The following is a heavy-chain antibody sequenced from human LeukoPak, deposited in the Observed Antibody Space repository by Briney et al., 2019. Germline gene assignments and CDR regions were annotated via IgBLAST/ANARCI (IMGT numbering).Heavy chain of an antibody. V-gene: IGHV3-21*01. J-gene: IGHJ4*02. D-gene: IGHD4-11*01. Sequence: GGSLRLSCAASGFTFSSYAMSWVRQAPGKGLEWVSSISSSSSYIYYADSVKGRFTISRDNAKNSLYLQMNSLRAEDTAVYYCARDLPYSNIGADYWGQGTLVTVSS. CDR1: GFTFSSYA. CDR2: ISSSSSYI. CDR3: ARDLPYSNIGADY.